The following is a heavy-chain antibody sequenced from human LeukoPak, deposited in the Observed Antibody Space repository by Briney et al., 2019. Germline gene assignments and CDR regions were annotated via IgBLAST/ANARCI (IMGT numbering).Heavy chain of an antibody. J-gene: IGHJ5*02. CDR1: GGSISSGSYY. CDR2: INYSGST. V-gene: IGHV4-61*01. CDR3: ARVVYGDYAGDIYNWFDP. Sequence: TSSETLSLTCTVSGGSISSGSYYWSWIRQPPGKGLEWIGYINYSGSTYNPSLKSRVTMSVDTSKNQFSLKLSSVTAADTAVYYCARVVYGDYAGDIYNWFDPWGQGTQVTVSS. D-gene: IGHD4-17*01.